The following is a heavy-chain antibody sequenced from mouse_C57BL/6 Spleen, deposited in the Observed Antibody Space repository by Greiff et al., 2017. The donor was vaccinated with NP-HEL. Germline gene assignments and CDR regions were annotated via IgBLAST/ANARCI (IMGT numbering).Heavy chain of an antibody. CDR3: ARGGFYGSMYYYAMDY. V-gene: IGHV5-17*01. Sequence: DVKLVESGGGLVKPGGSLKLSCAASGFTFSDYGMHWVRQAPEKGLEWVAYISSGSSTIYYADTVKGRFTISRDNAKNTLFLQMTSLRSEDTAMYYCARGGFYGSMYYYAMDYWGQGTSVTVSS. J-gene: IGHJ4*01. D-gene: IGHD1-1*01. CDR1: GFTFSDYG. CDR2: ISSGSSTI.